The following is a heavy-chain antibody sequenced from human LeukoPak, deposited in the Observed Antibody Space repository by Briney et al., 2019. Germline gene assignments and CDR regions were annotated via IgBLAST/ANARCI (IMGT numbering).Heavy chain of an antibody. J-gene: IGHJ6*03. CDR1: GYPINNAYY. CDR2: LYHPDST. Sequence: KTSETLSLICGVSGYPINNAYYWVWIRQPPGKGLEWIGSLYHPDSTYYNPSLKSRVTMSVDTSRNQFSLRLSFVTAADTAVYYCARQYDSYFYYYLDLWGTGTTVTVSS. V-gene: IGHV4-38-2*01. CDR3: ARQYDSYFYYYLDL. D-gene: IGHD2-2*01.